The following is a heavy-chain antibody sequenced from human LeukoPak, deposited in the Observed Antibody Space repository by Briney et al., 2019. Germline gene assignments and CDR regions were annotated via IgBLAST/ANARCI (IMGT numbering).Heavy chain of an antibody. Sequence: SETLSLTCTVSGYSISSGYYWGWIRQPPGKGLEWIGSGHHSGSTYYSSSLKSRVTVSRDTSKNQFSLKLRSVTAADTAVYYCASGSPAADYWGQGTLVTGSS. CDR1: GYSISSGYY. J-gene: IGHJ4*02. CDR3: ASGSPAADY. CDR2: GHHSGST. D-gene: IGHD6-25*01. V-gene: IGHV4-38-2*02.